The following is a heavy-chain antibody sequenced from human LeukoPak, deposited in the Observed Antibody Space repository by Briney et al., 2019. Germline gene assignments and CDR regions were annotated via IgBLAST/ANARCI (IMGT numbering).Heavy chain of an antibody. CDR2: ISYDGSNK. D-gene: IGHD2-15*01. V-gene: IGHV3-30*04. Sequence: GGSLRLSCATSGFTLSSYGMHWVRQAPGKGPEWVAVISYDGSNKYYADSVKGRFTISKDTSKNTLYLQMNSLRAEDTALYYCARGVLGYCSGGSCYHFDYWGQGTLVTVSS. CDR1: GFTLSSYG. J-gene: IGHJ4*02. CDR3: ARGVLGYCSGGSCYHFDY.